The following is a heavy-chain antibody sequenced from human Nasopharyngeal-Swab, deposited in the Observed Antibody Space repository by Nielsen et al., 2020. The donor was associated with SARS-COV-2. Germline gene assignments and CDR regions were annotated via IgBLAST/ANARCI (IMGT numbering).Heavy chain of an antibody. J-gene: IGHJ3*02. CDR2: ISSSSSYI. CDR1: GFTFSSYS. CDR3: ARDRRAYGDYVWRAFDI. D-gene: IGHD4-17*01. Sequence: GGSLRLSCAASGFTFSSYSMNWVRQAPGKGLEWVSSISSSSSYIYYADSVKGRFTISRDNAKNSLFLQMNSLRAEDTALYHCARDRRAYGDYVWRAFDIWGQGTRVTVSS. V-gene: IGHV3-21*04.